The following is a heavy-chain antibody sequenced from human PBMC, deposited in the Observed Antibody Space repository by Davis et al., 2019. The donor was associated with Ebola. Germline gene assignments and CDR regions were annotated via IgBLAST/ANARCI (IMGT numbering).Heavy chain of an antibody. CDR2: ISSSSGYI. CDR1: GFTFSSHS. J-gene: IGHJ6*02. CDR3: AKKGAGSYYYYYGMDV. Sequence: PGGSLRLSCAASGFTFSSHSMNWVRQAPGKGLEWVSSISSSSGYIYYADSVKGRFTISRDNAKNSLYLQMNSLRAEDTAVYYCAKKGAGSYYYYYGMDVWGQGTTVTVSS. V-gene: IGHV3-21*04. D-gene: IGHD3-10*01.